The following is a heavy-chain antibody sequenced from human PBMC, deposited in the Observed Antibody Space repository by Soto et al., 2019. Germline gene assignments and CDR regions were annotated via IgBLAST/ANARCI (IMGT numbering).Heavy chain of an antibody. Sequence: ELQLLEWGGGLVQPGGSLRLSCAASGFTFSSYAMSWVRQAPGKGLEWVSAISGSGGSTYYADSVKGRFTISRDNSKNTLYLQMNSLRAEDTAVYYCAKGGLGATLRSRLGYWGQGTLVTVSS. D-gene: IGHD5-12*01. V-gene: IGHV3-23*01. CDR3: AKGGLGATLRSRLGY. J-gene: IGHJ4*02. CDR1: GFTFSSYA. CDR2: ISGSGGST.